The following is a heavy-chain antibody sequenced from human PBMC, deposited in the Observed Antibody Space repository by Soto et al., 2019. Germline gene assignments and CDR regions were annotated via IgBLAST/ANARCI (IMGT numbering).Heavy chain of an antibody. CDR3: ARSGGSLDY. J-gene: IGHJ4*02. Sequence: SETLSLTCAVSGGSISSYYWSWIRQPPGKGLEWIGYIYYSGSTNYNPSLKSRVTISVDTSKNQFSLKLNSVTAADTAVYYCARSGGSLDYWGKGTLVTVSS. V-gene: IGHV4-59*01. CDR1: GGSISSYY. D-gene: IGHD2-15*01. CDR2: IYYSGST.